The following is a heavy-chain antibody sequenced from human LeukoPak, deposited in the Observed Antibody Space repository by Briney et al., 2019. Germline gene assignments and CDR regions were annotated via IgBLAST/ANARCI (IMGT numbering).Heavy chain of an antibody. CDR2: INGTGGTT. V-gene: IGHV3-23*01. CDR1: GFTFSSFG. Sequence: AGGSLRLSCAASGFTFSSFGMTWVRQAPGKGLEWVSSINGTGGTTWYVDSVKGRFTISRDNSKNTLYLQMNSLRAEDMAIYYCARWDDSSSCPGYGGRGTLATVSS. D-gene: IGHD5-18*01. CDR3: ARWDDSSSCPGY. J-gene: IGHJ4*02.